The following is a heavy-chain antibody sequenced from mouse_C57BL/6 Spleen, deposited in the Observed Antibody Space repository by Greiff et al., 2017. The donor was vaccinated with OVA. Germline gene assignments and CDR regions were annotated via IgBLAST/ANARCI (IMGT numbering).Heavy chain of an antibody. CDR3: ARKLNYSNYVDY. CDR2: ISSGSSTI. V-gene: IGHV5-17*01. CDR1: GFTFSDYG. J-gene: IGHJ2*01. D-gene: IGHD2-5*01. Sequence: EVKLMESGGGLVKPGGSLKLSCAASGFTFSDYGMHWVRQAPEKGLEWVAYISSGSSTIYYADTVKGRFTISRDNAKNTLFLQMTSLRSEDTAMYYCARKLNYSNYVDYWGQGTTLTVSS.